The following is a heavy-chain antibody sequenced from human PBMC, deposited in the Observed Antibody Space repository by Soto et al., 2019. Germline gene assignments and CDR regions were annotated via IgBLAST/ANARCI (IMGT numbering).Heavy chain of an antibody. D-gene: IGHD3-3*02. CDR1: GGTFSSYA. V-gene: IGHV1-69*12. CDR3: AMAGGISSQVGY. CDR2: IIPIFGTA. Sequence: QVQLVQSGAEVKKPGSSVKVSCKASGGTFSSYAISWVRQAPGQGLEWMGGIIPIFGTANYAQKFQGRVASTADESTRTAYMEVTSVRSEDTAVYYCAMAGGISSQVGYWGQGTLVTVSS. J-gene: IGHJ4*02.